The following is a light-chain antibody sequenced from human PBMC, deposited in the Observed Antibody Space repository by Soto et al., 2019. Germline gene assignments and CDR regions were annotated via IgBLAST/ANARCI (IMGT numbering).Light chain of an antibody. CDR1: RSDVGAYDF. Sequence: QSVLAQPASVSGSPGQSITISCTGTRSDVGAYDFVSWYQQHPDKAPKLMIYEVSNRPSGVSYRFSGSKSVNTATLTISGLQAEDEADYYCSSYTTSSTRVFGTGTKVTVL. CDR3: SSYTTSSTRV. CDR2: EVS. V-gene: IGLV2-14*03. J-gene: IGLJ1*01.